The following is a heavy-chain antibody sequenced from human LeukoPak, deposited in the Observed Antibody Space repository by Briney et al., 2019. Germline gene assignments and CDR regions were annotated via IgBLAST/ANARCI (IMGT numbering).Heavy chain of an antibody. CDR3: ARIFLWYPYHYFGMDV. D-gene: IGHD6-13*01. CDR1: GASISTSSYY. CDR2: IYDSGTA. Sequence: PSETLSLTCTVSGASISTSSYYWGWIHQPPGKGLQWIGSIYDSGTAYYNPSLKSRLSMSVDTSKNQFSLRLTSATAADTAVYYCARIFLWYPYHYFGMDVWGQGATVTVSS. V-gene: IGHV4-39*01. J-gene: IGHJ6*02.